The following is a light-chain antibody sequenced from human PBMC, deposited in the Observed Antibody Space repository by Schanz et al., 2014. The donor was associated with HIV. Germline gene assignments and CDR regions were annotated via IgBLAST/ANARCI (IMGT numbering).Light chain of an antibody. CDR2: EVS. CDR3: SSYATTKDLL. J-gene: IGLJ2*01. CDR1: SSDVGSYNL. V-gene: IGLV2-23*02. Sequence: QSALTQPASVSGSPGQSITISCTGTSSDVGSYNLVSWYQHHPGKAPKLIIFEVSERPSGVPDRFSGSKSGNTASLTVSGLQAEDEADYYCSSYATTKDLLFGGGTKLTVL.